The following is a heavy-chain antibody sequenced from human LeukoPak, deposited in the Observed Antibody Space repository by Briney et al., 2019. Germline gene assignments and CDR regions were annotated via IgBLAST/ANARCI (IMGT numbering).Heavy chain of an antibody. CDR1: GGSFSGYY. V-gene: IGHV4-34*01. J-gene: IGHJ6*02. D-gene: IGHD3-3*01. CDR2: INHSGST. Sequence: PSETLSLTCAVYGGSFSGYYWSWIRQPPGKGLEWIGEINHSGSTNYNPSLKSRVTISVDTSKNQFSLKLNSVTAADTAVYYCARDDDFWSGEKKYYYYGMDVWGQGTTVTVSS. CDR3: ARDDDFWSGEKKYYYYGMDV.